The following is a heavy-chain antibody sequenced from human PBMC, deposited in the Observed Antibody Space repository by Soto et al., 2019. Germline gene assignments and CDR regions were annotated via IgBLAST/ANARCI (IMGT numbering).Heavy chain of an antibody. D-gene: IGHD3-22*01. CDR1: GFTFSSYG. CDR2: IWYDGSNK. V-gene: IGHV3-33*01. J-gene: IGHJ5*02. CDR3: AREVYDSSGYYRYNWFDP. Sequence: PGGSLRPSCAAFGFTFSSYGMHWVRQAPGKGLEWVAFIWYDGSNKYYADSVKGRFTISRDNSKNTLYLQMNSLRAEDTAVYYCAREVYDSSGYYRYNWFDPWGQGTLVTVS.